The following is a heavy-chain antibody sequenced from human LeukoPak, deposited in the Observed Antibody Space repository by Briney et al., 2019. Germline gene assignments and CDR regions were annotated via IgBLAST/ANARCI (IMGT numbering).Heavy chain of an antibody. J-gene: IGHJ2*01. Sequence: SETLSLTCIVSGASIRNYNNYWGWIRQPPGKGLEWIGSIYYSGSTYYNPSLKSRVTISVDTSKNQFSLKLSSVTAADTAVYYCARRVSTSRSRYFDLWGRGTLVTVSS. CDR3: ARRVSTSRSRYFDL. CDR1: GASIRNYNNY. D-gene: IGHD2-2*01. V-gene: IGHV4-39*01. CDR2: IYYSGST.